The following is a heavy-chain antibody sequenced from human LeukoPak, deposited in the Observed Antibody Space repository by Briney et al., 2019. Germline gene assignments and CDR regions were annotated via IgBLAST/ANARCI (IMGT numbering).Heavy chain of an antibody. D-gene: IGHD2/OR15-2a*01. CDR1: GFTFSSYE. Sequence: GGSLRLSCAASGFTFSSYEMNWVRQAPGKGLEWVSYISSSGGTMHYADSVKGRFTISRDNAKNSLYLQMNSLRAEDTAVYYCARDLFLWGAFDIWGQGTMVTVSS. V-gene: IGHV3-48*03. J-gene: IGHJ3*02. CDR2: ISSSGGTM. CDR3: ARDLFLWGAFDI.